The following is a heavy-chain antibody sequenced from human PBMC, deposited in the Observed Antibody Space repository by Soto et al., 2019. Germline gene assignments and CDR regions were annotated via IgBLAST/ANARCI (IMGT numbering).Heavy chain of an antibody. J-gene: IGHJ5*02. CDR3: ARHTYHNYDILTGYSVRFDP. V-gene: IGHV5-10-1*01. CDR1: GYSFTSYW. Sequence: VQSLKISCKGSGYSFTSYWISWVRQMPGKGLEWMGRIDPSDSYTNYSPSFQGHVTISADKSISTAYLQWSSLKASDTAMYYCARHTYHNYDILTGYSVRFDPWGQGTLVTVSS. CDR2: IDPSDSYT. D-gene: IGHD3-9*01.